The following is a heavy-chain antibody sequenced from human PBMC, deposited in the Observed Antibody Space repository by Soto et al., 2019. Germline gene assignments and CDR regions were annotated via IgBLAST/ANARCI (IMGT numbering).Heavy chain of an antibody. CDR2: INLSGGST. J-gene: IGHJ6*03. V-gene: IGHV1-46*03. D-gene: IGHD3-3*01. Sequence: QVQLVQSGAEVKKPGASVKGSCKASGYTFTSYYMHWVRQAPGQGLEWMGIINLSGGSTSYAQKFQGRVTMTRDTSTSTVYMELSSLRSEDTAVYYCARGYDFWSGSYYMDVWGKGTTVTVSS. CDR1: GYTFTSYY. CDR3: ARGYDFWSGSYYMDV.